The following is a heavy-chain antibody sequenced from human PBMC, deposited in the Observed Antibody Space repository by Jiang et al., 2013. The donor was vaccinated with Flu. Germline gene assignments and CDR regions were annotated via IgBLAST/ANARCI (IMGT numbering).Heavy chain of an antibody. D-gene: IGHD3-16*02. J-gene: IGHJ4*02. CDR2: ISAYNGNT. Sequence: QGLEWMGWISAYNGNTNYAQKLQGRVTMTTDTSTSTAYMELRSLRSDDTAVYYCARDSPATYDYVWGSYRYTPTRVFDYWGQGTLVTVSS. CDR3: ARDSPATYDYVWGSYRYTPTRVFDY. V-gene: IGHV1-18*01.